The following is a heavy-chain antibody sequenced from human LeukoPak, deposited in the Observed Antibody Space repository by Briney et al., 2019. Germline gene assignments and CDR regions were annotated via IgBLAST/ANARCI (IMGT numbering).Heavy chain of an antibody. CDR2: ILSSGAYT. CDR1: GFIFKTYT. J-gene: IGHJ6*03. CDR3: ARADSSIAARLSRSSIFNYYYYMDV. Sequence: AGGSLRLSCAASGFIFKTYTMNWVRQAPGKGLEWVSSILSSGAYTYYADSLKGRFTISRDNAKNSLYLQMNSLRAEDTAVYYCARADSSIAARLSRSSIFNYYYYMDVWGKGTTVTVSS. D-gene: IGHD6-6*01. V-gene: IGHV3-21*06.